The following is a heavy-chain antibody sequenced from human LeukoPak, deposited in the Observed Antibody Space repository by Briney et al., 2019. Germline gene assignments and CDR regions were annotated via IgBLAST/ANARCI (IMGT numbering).Heavy chain of an antibody. D-gene: IGHD6-13*01. CDR3: ASTQQLVVYDI. V-gene: IGHV5-51*01. CDR2: IYPGDSDT. Sequence: GESLQISCKGSGYNFTNYWIGWVRQMPRKGPEWMGIIYPGDSDTRYSPSFQGQVTISADKSISTAYLQWSSLKASDTAMYYCASTQQLVVYDIGGQGTMVIVSS. CDR1: GYNFTNYW. J-gene: IGHJ3*02.